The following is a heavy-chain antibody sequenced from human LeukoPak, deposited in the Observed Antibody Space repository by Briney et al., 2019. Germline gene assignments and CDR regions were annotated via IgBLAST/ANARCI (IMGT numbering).Heavy chain of an antibody. V-gene: IGHV3-66*01. J-gene: IGHJ4*02. CDR3: ASLNSYSGYDY. Sequence: GGSLRLSCAASGFTVSSNYMSWVRQAPGKGLEWVSVIYSGGSTYYADSVKGRFTISRDNSKNTMYLQMNSLRAEDTAVYYCASLNSYSGYDYWGQETLVTVSS. CDR1: GFTVSSNY. CDR2: IYSGGST. D-gene: IGHD5-12*01.